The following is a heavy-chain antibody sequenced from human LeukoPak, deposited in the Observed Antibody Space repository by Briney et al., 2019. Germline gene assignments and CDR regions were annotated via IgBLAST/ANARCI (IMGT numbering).Heavy chain of an antibody. CDR3: ARPPTTVTAPWDY. V-gene: IGHV3-66*04. CDR1: GFTFNNYA. J-gene: IGHJ4*02. Sequence: GESLRLSCAASGFTFNNYAMAWVRQAPGKGLEWVSVIYSGGSTYYADSVKGRFTISRDNSKNTLYLQMNSLRAEDTAVYYCARPPTTVTAPWDYWGQGTLVTVSS. D-gene: IGHD4-17*01. CDR2: IYSGGST.